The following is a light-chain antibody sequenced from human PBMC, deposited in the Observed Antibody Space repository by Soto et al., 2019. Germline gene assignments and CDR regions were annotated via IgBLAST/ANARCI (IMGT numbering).Light chain of an antibody. V-gene: IGKV1-5*01. CDR1: QSISSW. J-gene: IGKJ4*01. Sequence: DIQMTHSPSTLSASVGDRVTMTCLATQSISSWLAWYQQKPGKAPRLLIYDASSLESGVASRFSGSGSGTKFTLTVSSLQPDDFATYSCQQYNSDSPTFGGGTKVDIK. CDR2: DAS. CDR3: QQYNSDSPT.